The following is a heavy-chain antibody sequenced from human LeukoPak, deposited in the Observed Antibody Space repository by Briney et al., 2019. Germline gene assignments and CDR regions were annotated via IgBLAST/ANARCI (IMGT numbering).Heavy chain of an antibody. J-gene: IGHJ5*02. CDR1: GDSVSSNSAA. CDR2: TYYRSKWYN. CDR3: ATIAVAGTGYNWFDP. V-gene: IGHV6-1*01. Sequence: SQTLSLTCVISGDSVSSNSAAWNWIRQSPSRGLEWLGRTYYRSKWYNDYAVSVKSRITINSDTSKNQFSLKLSSVTAADTAVYYCATIAVAGTGYNWFDPWGQGTLVTVSS. D-gene: IGHD6-19*01.